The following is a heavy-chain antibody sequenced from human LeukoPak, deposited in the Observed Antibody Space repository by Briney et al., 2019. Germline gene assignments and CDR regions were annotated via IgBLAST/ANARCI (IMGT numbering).Heavy chain of an antibody. CDR1: GYTFTSYD. CDR3: TREDSSALQDY. CDR2: MNPNSGNT. V-gene: IGHV1-8*03. J-gene: IGHJ4*02. Sequence: ASVKVSCKASGYTFTSYDINWVRQATGQGLEWMGWMNPNSGNTGYAQKFQGRATITRNASISTAYMELSSLRSEDTAVYYCTREDSSALQDYWGQGTLVTVSS. D-gene: IGHD3-22*01.